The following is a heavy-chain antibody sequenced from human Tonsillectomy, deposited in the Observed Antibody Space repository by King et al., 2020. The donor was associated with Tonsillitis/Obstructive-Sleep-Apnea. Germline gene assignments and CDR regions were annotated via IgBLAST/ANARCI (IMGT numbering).Heavy chain of an antibody. V-gene: IGHV1-46*01. CDR1: GYTFTRYY. D-gene: IGHD5-12*01. Sequence: VQLVESGAEVKKPGASVKVSCKASGYTFTRYYIHWVRQARGQGLEWMGIINPSGGSTSYAQKFQGRVTATRDTSTSTVDMELSSLRSEDPAVYYCARDDVVARYIDSWGQGTLVTVSS. CDR3: ARDDVVARYIDS. CDR2: INPSGGST. J-gene: IGHJ4*02.